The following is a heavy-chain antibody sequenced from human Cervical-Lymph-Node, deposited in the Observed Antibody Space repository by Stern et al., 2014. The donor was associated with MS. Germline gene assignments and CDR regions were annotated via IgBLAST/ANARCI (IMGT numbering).Heavy chain of an antibody. CDR3: ARQTTAWASDV. D-gene: IGHD1-14*01. J-gene: IGHJ4*02. CDR1: GFKFSIYW. CDR2: IYPGDSET. Sequence: EVQLVESGAELIRPGESLKISCKGSGFKFSIYWIAWVRQMPGKGLEWMGIIYPGDSETRYSPSFHGQVTKSADKSTSTAYLQWSSLNASDTAMYFCARQTTAWASDVWGQGTLVTVSS. V-gene: IGHV5-51*01.